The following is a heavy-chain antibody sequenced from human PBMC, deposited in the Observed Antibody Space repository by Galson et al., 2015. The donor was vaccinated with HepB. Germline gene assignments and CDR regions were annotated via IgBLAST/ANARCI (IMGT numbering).Heavy chain of an antibody. V-gene: IGHV1-69*13. J-gene: IGHJ3*02. Sequence: SVKVSCKASGGTFNIYALIWVRQAPGQGLEWMGGIIPLFGTANYAQKFQGRVTITADESTSTAYMALSSLRSEDTAVYYCARGYYYDSSGYYSGGFDIWGQGTKVTVSS. D-gene: IGHD3-22*01. CDR1: GGTFNIYA. CDR2: IIPLFGTA. CDR3: ARGYYYDSSGYYSGGFDI.